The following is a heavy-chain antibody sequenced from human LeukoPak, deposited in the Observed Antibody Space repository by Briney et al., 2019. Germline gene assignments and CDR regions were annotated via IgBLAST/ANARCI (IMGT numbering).Heavy chain of an antibody. Sequence: PSQTLSLTCTVSGGSIGSGSYYWSWIRQPAGKGLEWIGRIYTSGSTNYNPALKSRVTISVDTSKNQFSLKLSSVTAADTAVYYCAREYYDIFAFDIWGQGTMVTVSS. D-gene: IGHD3-22*01. CDR2: IYTSGST. V-gene: IGHV4-61*02. CDR1: GGSIGSGSYY. CDR3: AREYYDIFAFDI. J-gene: IGHJ3*02.